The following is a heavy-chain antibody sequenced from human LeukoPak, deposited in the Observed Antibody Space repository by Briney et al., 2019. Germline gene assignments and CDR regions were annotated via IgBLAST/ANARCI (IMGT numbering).Heavy chain of an antibody. Sequence: RASVKVSCKASGGTFSSYAISWVRQAPGQGLEWMGGIIPIFGTANYAQKFQGSFTITADKSTSTAYMQLSSLRSEDTAVYYCARGGSYGFYGSYYGDAFAYWGQGTLVTVSS. CDR1: GGTFSSYA. CDR2: IIPIFGTA. D-gene: IGHD1-26*01. CDR3: ARGGSYGFYGSYYGDAFAY. J-gene: IGHJ4*02. V-gene: IGHV1-69*06.